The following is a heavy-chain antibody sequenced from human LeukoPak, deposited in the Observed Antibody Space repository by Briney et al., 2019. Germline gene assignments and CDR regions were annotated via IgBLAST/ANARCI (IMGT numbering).Heavy chain of an antibody. CDR2: ISGDGGST. Sequence: GGSLRPSCAAVGFTFDDTAMHWVRQAPGKGLEWVSLISGDGGSTYYADSVKGRFTISRDNSKNSLYLQMNSLRTEDTALYYGAKYPVIGYAFSSGYSDNWFDPWGQGTLVTVSS. D-gene: IGHD3-3*01. V-gene: IGHV3-43*02. CDR1: GFTFDDTA. J-gene: IGHJ5*02. CDR3: AKYPVIGYAFSSGYSDNWFDP.